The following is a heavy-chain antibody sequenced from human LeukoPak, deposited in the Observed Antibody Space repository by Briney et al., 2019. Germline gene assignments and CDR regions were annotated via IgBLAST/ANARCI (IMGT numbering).Heavy chain of an antibody. J-gene: IGHJ5*02. Sequence: GGSLRLSCEASGFTFSNHWMHWVRQAPGKGLVWVSVISKDGSTSIYADSVRGRLTISRDNAKNTLYLQMNSLRVEDTSVYYCARDYYMGIVDQWGQGNRVTVSS. D-gene: IGHD3-22*01. CDR3: ARDYYMGIVDQ. V-gene: IGHV3-74*01. CDR2: ISKDGSTS. CDR1: GFTFSNHW.